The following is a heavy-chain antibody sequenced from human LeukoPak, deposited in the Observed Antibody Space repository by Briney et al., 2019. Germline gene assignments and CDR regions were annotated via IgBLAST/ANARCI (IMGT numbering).Heavy chain of an antibody. CDR3: AGNQLLHYYYYYMDV. Sequence: PGASVKVSCKASGYSFTTCGITWVRQAPGRGLEWMGWISAHNGDTNYAQRFQGRVTMTTDTSTSTAYMELGSLRSDDTAVYYCAGNQLLHYYYYYMDVWGKGTTVTVSS. D-gene: IGHD1-26*01. CDR1: GYSFTTCG. J-gene: IGHJ6*03. V-gene: IGHV1-18*01. CDR2: ISAHNGDT.